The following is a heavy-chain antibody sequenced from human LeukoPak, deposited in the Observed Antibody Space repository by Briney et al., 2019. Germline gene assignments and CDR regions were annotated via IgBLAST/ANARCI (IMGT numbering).Heavy chain of an antibody. CDR2: MKEDGTDV. V-gene: IGHV3-7*01. Sequence: GGSLRLSCVASGFSFSSYTMSWVRQAPGKGLEWVAKMKEDGTDVHYVDSVKGRFTICRDNAKNSLCLQMSSLRAEDTAVYYCARGGARYLDSWGQGTLVTVSS. CDR1: GFSFSSYT. CDR3: ARGGARYLDS. J-gene: IGHJ5*02. D-gene: IGHD3-9*01.